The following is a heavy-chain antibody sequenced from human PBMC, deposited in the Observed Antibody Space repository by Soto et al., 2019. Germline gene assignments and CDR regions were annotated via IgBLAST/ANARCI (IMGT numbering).Heavy chain of an antibody. D-gene: IGHD4-17*01. CDR1: GYTFTSYG. CDR3: ARDALGDYFLDY. J-gene: IGHJ4*02. Sequence: ASVKVSCTASGYTFTSYGISWVRQAPGQGLEWMGWISAYNGNTNYAQKLQGRVTMTTDTSTSTAYMELRSLRSDDTAVYYCARDALGDYFLDYWGQGTLVTVSS. CDR2: ISAYNGNT. V-gene: IGHV1-18*01.